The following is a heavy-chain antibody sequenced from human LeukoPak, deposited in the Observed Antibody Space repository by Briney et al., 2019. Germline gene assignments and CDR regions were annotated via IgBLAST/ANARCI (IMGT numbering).Heavy chain of an antibody. V-gene: IGHV3-9*01. CDR1: GFTFDDYA. CDR2: ISWNSGSI. CDR3: AKDMGY. J-gene: IGHJ4*02. Sequence: GGSLRLSCAASGFTFDDYATHWVRQAPGKGLEWVSGISWNSGSIGYADSVKGRFTISRDNAKNSLYLQMNSLRAEDTALYYCAKDMGYWGQGTLVTVSS.